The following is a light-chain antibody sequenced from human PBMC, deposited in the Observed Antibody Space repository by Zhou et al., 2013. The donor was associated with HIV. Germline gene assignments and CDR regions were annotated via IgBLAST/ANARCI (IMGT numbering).Light chain of an antibody. CDR3: QKYSSAPXT. CDR2: AAS. V-gene: IGKV1-27*01. J-gene: IGKJ2*01. CDR1: QGIGNY. Sequence: DIQMTQSPSSLSASVGDRVTITCRASQGIGNYLAWYQQKPGRIPKLLIYAASTLHTGVPSRFSGGGSGTDFSLTINGLQPEDIAMYYCQKYSSAPXTFGQGTKLE.